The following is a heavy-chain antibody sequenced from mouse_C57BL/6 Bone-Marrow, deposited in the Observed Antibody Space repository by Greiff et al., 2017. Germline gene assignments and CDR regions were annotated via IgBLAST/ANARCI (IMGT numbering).Heavy chain of an antibody. CDR1: DSEVFPIAY. Sequence: QVQLQQSGSELRSPGSSVTLSCKDFDSEVFPIAYMSWVRQKPGHGFEWIGGILPSIGRTIYGEKFEDKATLDADTLSNTAYLELNSLTSEDSAIYYCARPFTTVVATDWYFDVWGTGTTVTVSS. J-gene: IGHJ1*03. CDR2: ILPSIGRT. CDR3: ARPFTTVVATDWYFDV. V-gene: IGHV15-2*01. D-gene: IGHD1-1*01.